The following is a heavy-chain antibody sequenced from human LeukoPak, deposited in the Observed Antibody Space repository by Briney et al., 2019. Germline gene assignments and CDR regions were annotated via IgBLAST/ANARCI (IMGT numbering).Heavy chain of an antibody. Sequence: PSETLSLTCTVSGGSISSGAYYWSWIRQHPGKGLEWIGYIYYSGSTYYNPSLKSRVTISVDTSKNQFSLKLSSVTAADTAVYYCARDTQWSPFDYWGQGTLVTVSS. CDR1: GGSISSGAYY. J-gene: IGHJ4*02. D-gene: IGHD2-15*01. CDR2: IYYSGST. CDR3: ARDTQWSPFDY. V-gene: IGHV4-31*03.